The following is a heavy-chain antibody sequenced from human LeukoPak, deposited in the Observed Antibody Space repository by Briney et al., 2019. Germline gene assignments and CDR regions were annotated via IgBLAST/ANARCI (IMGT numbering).Heavy chain of an antibody. CDR2: ISSSGST. V-gene: IGHV4-61*02. CDR3: ASTQIDYDILTGYYSQNNDAFDI. D-gene: IGHD3-9*01. Sequence: SETLSLTCTVSGDSISSGDYYWSWIRQPAGKGLEWIGRISSSGSTYYNPSLKSRVTISVDTSKNQFSLKLSSVTAADTAVYYCASTQIDYDILTGYYSQNNDAFDIWGQGTMVTVSS. J-gene: IGHJ3*02. CDR1: GDSISSGDYY.